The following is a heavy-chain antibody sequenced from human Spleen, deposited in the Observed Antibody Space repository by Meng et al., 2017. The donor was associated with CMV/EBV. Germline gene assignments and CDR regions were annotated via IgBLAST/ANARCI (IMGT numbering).Heavy chain of an antibody. V-gene: IGHV1-2*02. CDR1: GYTFMTYD. D-gene: IGHD1-1*01. J-gene: IGHJ4*02. CDR3: ARGKLEPLDY. CDR2: INPNSGGT. Sequence: ASVQVSCKASGYTFMTYDINGVRQAPGQGLEWMGWINPNSGGTNYAQKFQGRVTMTRDTSISIAYMELSRLRSDDTAVYYCARGKLEPLDYWGQGTLVTVSS.